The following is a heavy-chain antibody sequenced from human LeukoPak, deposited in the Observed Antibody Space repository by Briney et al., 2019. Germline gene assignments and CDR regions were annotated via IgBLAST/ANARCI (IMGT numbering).Heavy chain of an antibody. J-gene: IGHJ4*02. Sequence: GGSLRLSCAASGFTFSSYGMHWVRQAPGKGLEWVAVISYDGSNKYYADSVKGRFTIPRDNSKNTLYLQMNSLRAEDTAVYYCAKEKKDPTTVSKRGLDYWGQGTLVTVSS. CDR1: GFTFSSYG. D-gene: IGHD4-17*01. CDR3: AKEKKDPTTVSKRGLDY. CDR2: ISYDGSNK. V-gene: IGHV3-30*18.